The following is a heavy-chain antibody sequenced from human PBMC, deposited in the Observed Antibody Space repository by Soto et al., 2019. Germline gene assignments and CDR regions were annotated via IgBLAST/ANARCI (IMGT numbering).Heavy chain of an antibody. J-gene: IGHJ4*02. Sequence: EVQLVESGGGLVKPGGSLRLSCAASGFTFSSYSMNWVRQAPGKGLEWVSSISSSSSYIYSADSVKGRFTISTDNAKNSLYLQMNSLRAEDTALYYCARDLYSSSARYFDYWGQGTLVTVSS. D-gene: IGHD6-6*01. V-gene: IGHV3-21*01. CDR2: ISSSSSYI. CDR1: GFTFSSYS. CDR3: ARDLYSSSARYFDY.